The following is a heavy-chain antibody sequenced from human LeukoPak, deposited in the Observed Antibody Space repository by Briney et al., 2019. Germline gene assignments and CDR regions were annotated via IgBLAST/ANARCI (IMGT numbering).Heavy chain of an antibody. CDR3: ATEVSFGAGFDY. J-gene: IGHJ4*02. D-gene: IGHD3-16*01. V-gene: IGHV1-2*02. CDR2: INPNSGGT. Sequence: ASVKVSCKASGYTFTDYYMHWVRQAPGQGLEWMGWINPNSGGTNYAQKFQGRVTMTRDTSISTAYMELSRLRSDDTAVYYCATEVSFGAGFDYWGQGTLVTVSS. CDR1: GYTFTDYY.